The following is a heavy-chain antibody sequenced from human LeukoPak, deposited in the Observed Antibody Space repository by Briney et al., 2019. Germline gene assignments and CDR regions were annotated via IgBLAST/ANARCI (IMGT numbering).Heavy chain of an antibody. CDR2: ISYDGSNK. CDR3: AKGRSGSYPLFDC. D-gene: IGHD1-26*01. V-gene: IGHV3-30*18. CDR1: GFTFSSYG. J-gene: IGHJ4*02. Sequence: PGGSLRLSCAASGFTFSSYGMHWVRQAPGKGLEWVAVISYDGSNKYYADSVKGRFTISRDNSKNTLYLQMNSLRAEDTAVYYCAKGRSGSYPLFDCWGQGTLVTVSS.